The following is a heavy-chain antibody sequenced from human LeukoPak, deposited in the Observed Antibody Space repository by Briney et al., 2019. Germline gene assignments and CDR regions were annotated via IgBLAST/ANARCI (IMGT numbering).Heavy chain of an antibody. D-gene: IGHD5-12*01. CDR2: IYPGDSDT. V-gene: IGHV5-51*01. J-gene: IGHJ5*02. Sequence: VEYLNLYCNCSGYNFDTYWIAWVRQMPGKGLEWMGIIYPGDSDTRYSPSFQGQVTISADKSISTAYLQWRSLKASDTAMYFCARGTGLRPNNWFDPWGQGTLVTVSP. CDR3: ARGTGLRPNNWFDP. CDR1: GYNFDTYW.